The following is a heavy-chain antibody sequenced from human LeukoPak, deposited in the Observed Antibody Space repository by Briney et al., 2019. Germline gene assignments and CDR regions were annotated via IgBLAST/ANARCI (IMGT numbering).Heavy chain of an antibody. CDR3: GRAPRPVAWNWFDP. V-gene: IGHV3-49*05. Sequence: KTGGSLRLSCRTPGFTFGDYALSWFRQAPGKGLEWVGFIRSKSYGGTAEYAASVKDRFTISRDDSTRIAYLQMKSLKTEDTGVYYCGRAPRPVAWNWFDPWGQGTLVTVSS. CDR1: GFTFGDYA. D-gene: IGHD2-15*01. CDR2: IRSKSYGGTA. J-gene: IGHJ5*02.